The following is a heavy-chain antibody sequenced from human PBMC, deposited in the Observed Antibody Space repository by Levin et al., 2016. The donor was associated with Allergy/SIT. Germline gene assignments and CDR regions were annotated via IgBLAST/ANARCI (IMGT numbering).Heavy chain of an antibody. J-gene: IGHJ4*02. D-gene: IGHD2-21*02. Sequence: ASVKVSCKASGYTFSSYYMHWVRQAPGQGLEWMGIITPSVGSTTYAQKFQGRVSMTRDTSTSTVYMELSSLRSEDTAVYYCARATTWYSGNDWGQGTLVTVSS. CDR2: ITPSVGST. CDR1: GYTFSSYY. CDR3: ARATTWYSGND. V-gene: IGHV1-46*01.